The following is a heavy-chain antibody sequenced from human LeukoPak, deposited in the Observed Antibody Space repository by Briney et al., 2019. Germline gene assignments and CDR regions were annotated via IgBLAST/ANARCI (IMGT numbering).Heavy chain of an antibody. CDR1: GGPISSSSYY. V-gene: IGHV4-39*01. J-gene: IGHJ4*02. CDR3: ARLCLIDPYYFDY. D-gene: IGHD2-2*01. Sequence: PSETLSLTCTVSGGPISSSSYYWGWIRQPPGKGLEWIGSIYYSGSTYYNPSLKGRVTISVDTSKNQFSLKLSSVTAADTAVYYCARLCLIDPYYFDYWGQGTLVTVSS. CDR2: IYYSGST.